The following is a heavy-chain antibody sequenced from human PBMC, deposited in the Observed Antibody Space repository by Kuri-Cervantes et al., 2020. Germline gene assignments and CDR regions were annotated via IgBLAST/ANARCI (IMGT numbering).Heavy chain of an antibody. CDR2: IYYTGST. CDR3: ARAQAVTGQRREFDY. V-gene: IGHV4-59*01. CDR1: GGTISSYY. D-gene: IGHD6-19*01. J-gene: IGHJ4*02. Sequence: SETLSLTCTVSGGTISSYYWSWIRQSPGKGLEWIGYIYYTGSTNYNPSLKSRVTISVDTSKNQFSLNLSSVTAADTAFYYCARAQAVTGQRREFDYWGQGTLVTVSS.